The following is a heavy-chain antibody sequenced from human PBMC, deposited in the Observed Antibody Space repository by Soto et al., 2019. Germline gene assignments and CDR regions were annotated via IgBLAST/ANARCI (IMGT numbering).Heavy chain of an antibody. CDR3: ARYDGFDY. Sequence: QVQLVESGGGVVQPGRSLRLSCAASGFTFSSYGMHWVRQAPGKGLEWVAVIWYDGSNKYYADSVKGRFTISRDNSKNTLYLKMNSLRAEDTDVYYCARYDGFDYWGQGTLVTVSS. J-gene: IGHJ4*02. D-gene: IGHD3-3*01. V-gene: IGHV3-33*01. CDR2: IWYDGSNK. CDR1: GFTFSSYG.